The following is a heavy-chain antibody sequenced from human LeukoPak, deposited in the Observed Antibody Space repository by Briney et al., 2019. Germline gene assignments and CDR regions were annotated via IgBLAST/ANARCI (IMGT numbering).Heavy chain of an antibody. Sequence: GGSLSPSCEASGFTSSSHWMSWVRQPPGKGQGWVATIKPDGSEKDYVDSVTGRFTISRDNAKNSLYLQMNSLRDEDTAVYYCARDTSAWRYGMDVWGQGTTVTVSS. J-gene: IGHJ6*02. V-gene: IGHV3-7*01. D-gene: IGHD6-19*01. CDR1: GFTSSSHW. CDR3: ARDTSAWRYGMDV. CDR2: IKPDGSEK.